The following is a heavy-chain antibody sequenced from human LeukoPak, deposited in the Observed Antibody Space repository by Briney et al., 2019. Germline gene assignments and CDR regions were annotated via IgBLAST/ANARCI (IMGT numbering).Heavy chain of an antibody. CDR3: ARVPYDSSGYYWHYYYGMDV. D-gene: IGHD3-22*01. CDR2: IYYSGST. Sequence: SETLSLTCTVSGGSISSSSYYWGWIRQPPGKGLEWIGSIYYSGSTYYNPSLKSRVTISVDTSKNQFSLKLSSVTAADTAVYYCARVPYDSSGYYWHYYYGMDVWGQGTTVTVSS. V-gene: IGHV4-39*01. CDR1: GGSISSSSYY. J-gene: IGHJ6*02.